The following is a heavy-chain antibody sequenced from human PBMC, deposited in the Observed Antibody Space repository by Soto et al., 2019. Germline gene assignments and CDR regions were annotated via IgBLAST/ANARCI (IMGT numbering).Heavy chain of an antibody. D-gene: IGHD3-16*02. V-gene: IGHV4-59*12. Sequence: PSETLSLTCTVSGGSISSYYWSWILQPPGKGLEWIGYIYYSGSTNYNPSLKSRVTISVDTSKNQFFMKLSSVTAEDTAVYYCARGAEYYDYIWGSYSSSGAFDIWGQGTMVTVSS. CDR2: IYYSGST. CDR1: GGSISSYY. CDR3: ARGAEYYDYIWGSYSSSGAFDI. J-gene: IGHJ3*02.